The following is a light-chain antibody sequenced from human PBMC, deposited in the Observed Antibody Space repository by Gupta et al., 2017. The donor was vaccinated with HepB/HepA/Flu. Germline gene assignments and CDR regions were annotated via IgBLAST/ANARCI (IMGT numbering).Light chain of an antibody. CDR1: SLRSYY. J-gene: IGLJ2*01. CDR3: NSRDSSGNHVV. Sequence: SSELTQDPAVSVALGPTVSITCQGDSLRSYYASWYQQKPGQAPVLVIYGKNNRPSGIPDRFSGSSSGNTASLTITGAQAEDEADYYCNSRDSSGNHVVFGGGTKLTVL. CDR2: GKN. V-gene: IGLV3-19*01.